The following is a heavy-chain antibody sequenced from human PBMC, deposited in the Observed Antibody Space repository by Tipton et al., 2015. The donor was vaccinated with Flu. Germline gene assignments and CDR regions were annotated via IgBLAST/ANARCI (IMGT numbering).Heavy chain of an antibody. D-gene: IGHD6-19*01. CDR3: TRDRGSGWYSKGYYFDY. V-gene: IGHV3-49*03. J-gene: IGHJ4*02. Sequence: SLRLSCTASGYTCGDYAMSWFRQAPGKGLEWVGFIRSKAYGGTTEYAASVKGRFTNSRDDSKSIAYLQMNSLKTEDTAVYYCTRDRGSGWYSKGYYFDYWGQGTLVTVSS. CDR2: IRSKAYGGTT. CDR1: GYTCGDYA.